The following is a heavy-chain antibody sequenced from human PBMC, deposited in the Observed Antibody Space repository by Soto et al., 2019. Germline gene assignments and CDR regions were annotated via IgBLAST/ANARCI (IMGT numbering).Heavy chain of an antibody. V-gene: IGHV3-15*01. J-gene: IGHJ4*02. CDR1: EFMFSSAW. CDR2: IKTKSDGETR. Sequence: EVQMVQSGGDLVKPGGSLRLSCVTSEFMFSSAWMNWVRQAPGKGLEWVARIKTKSDGETRDYAAPVKGRFTISRDDSKKTVYLQMNSLRAEDTAVYYCVEGWNDFWGQGTLVTVSS. D-gene: IGHD1-1*01. CDR3: VEGWNDF.